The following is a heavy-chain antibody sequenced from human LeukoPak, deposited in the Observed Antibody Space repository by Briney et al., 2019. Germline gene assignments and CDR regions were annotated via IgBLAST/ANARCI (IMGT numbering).Heavy chain of an antibody. CDR2: INPNSGGT. CDR1: GYTFTGYY. CDR3: ARRSEWFGELGAFDI. V-gene: IGHV1-2*02. J-gene: IGHJ3*02. Sequence: ASVKVSCKASGYTFTGYYMHWVRQAPGQGLEWMGWINPNSGGTNYAQKFQGRVTMTRDTSISTAYMELSRLRSDDTAVYYCARRSEWFGELGAFDIWGQGTKVTVSS. D-gene: IGHD3-10*01.